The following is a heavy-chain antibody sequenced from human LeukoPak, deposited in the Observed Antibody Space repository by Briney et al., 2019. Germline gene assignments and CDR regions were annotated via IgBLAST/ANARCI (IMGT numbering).Heavy chain of an antibody. CDR3: AKIKWVAGTLAKYFDY. Sequence: GGSLRLSCAASGFTFSSYAMSWVRQAPGKGLEWVSAISGSGGSTYYADSVKGRFTISRDNSKNTLYLQMNSLRAEDTAVYYCAKIKWVAGTLAKYFDYWGQGTLVTVSS. CDR1: GFTFSSYA. J-gene: IGHJ4*02. CDR2: ISGSGGST. D-gene: IGHD6-19*01. V-gene: IGHV3-23*01.